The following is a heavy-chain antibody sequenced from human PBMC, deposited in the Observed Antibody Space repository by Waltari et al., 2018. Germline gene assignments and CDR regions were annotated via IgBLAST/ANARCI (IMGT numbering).Heavy chain of an antibody. CDR2: INQDGSGK. CDR3: TRGGDDSSWYWRN. Sequence: EVQLVESGGDLVQPGGSLRLSCAASGFTFSNNWMTWVRQAPGKGLGWVANINQDGSGKYSVESVKVRFTISRDNAKNSLYLQLNSLRADDTAVYYCTRGGDDSSWYWRNWGQGTLVTVSS. V-gene: IGHV3-7*01. CDR1: GFTFSNNW. J-gene: IGHJ4*02. D-gene: IGHD6-13*01.